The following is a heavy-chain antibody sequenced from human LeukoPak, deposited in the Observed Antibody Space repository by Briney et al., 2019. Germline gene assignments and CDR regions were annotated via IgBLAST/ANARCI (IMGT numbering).Heavy chain of an antibody. CDR2: ISSSSGAI. CDR3: ARTIAARQGDLDY. D-gene: IGHD6-6*01. J-gene: IGHJ4*02. Sequence: GGSLRLSCAASEFTFSSYSMNWVRQAPGKGLEWVSYISSSSGAIFYADSVKGRFTISRDNAKSSLYLQMNSLRAEDTAAYYCARTIAARQGDLDYWGQGTLVTVSS. V-gene: IGHV3-48*01. CDR1: EFTFSSYS.